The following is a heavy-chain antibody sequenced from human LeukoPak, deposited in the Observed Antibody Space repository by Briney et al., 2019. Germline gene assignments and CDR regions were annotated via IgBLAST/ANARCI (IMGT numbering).Heavy chain of an antibody. D-gene: IGHD6-6*01. CDR3: ARGGAARPDY. CDR1: GFPFSNNA. CDR2: VSGSGARA. J-gene: IGHJ4*02. V-gene: IGHV3-23*01. Sequence: PGGSLRLSCAASGFPFSNNAMTWVRQAPGKGLEWVASVSGSGARAFIAVSVEGRFTISRDNFRNTLFLQMNSLRPEDTAVYYCARGGAARPDYWGQGTLVTVSS.